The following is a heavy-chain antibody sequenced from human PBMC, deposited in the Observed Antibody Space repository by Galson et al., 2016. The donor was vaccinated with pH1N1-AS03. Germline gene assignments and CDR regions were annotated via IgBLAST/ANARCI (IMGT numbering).Heavy chain of an antibody. V-gene: IGHV4-59*01. CDR2: IYYSGST. D-gene: IGHD3-16*01. J-gene: IGHJ4*02. Sequence: SETLSLTCTFSSASISSYYLSWIRQPPGKGLEWIGYIYYSGSTNYNPSLKSRVTILIDTSKNQFSLKLSSVTAADTAVYYCAGGSPAPFDYWGQGTLFTVSS. CDR3: AGGSPAPFDY. CDR1: SASISSYY.